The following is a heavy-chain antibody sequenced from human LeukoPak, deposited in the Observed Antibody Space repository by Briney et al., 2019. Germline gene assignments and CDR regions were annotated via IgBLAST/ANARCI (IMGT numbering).Heavy chain of an antibody. D-gene: IGHD1-26*01. CDR3: ARGRSNSWIVGATRLDY. J-gene: IGHJ4*02. Sequence: SETLSLTCAVYGGSFSGYYWSWIRQPPGKGLEWIGEINHSGSTNYNPSLKSRVTISVGTSKNQFSLKLSSVTAADTAVYYCARGRSNSWIVGATRLDYWGQGTLVTVSS. V-gene: IGHV4-34*01. CDR1: GGSFSGYY. CDR2: INHSGST.